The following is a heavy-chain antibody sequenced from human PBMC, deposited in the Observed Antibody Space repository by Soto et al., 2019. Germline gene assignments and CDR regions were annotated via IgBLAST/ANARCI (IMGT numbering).Heavy chain of an antibody. CDR3: AAEVGFGPLFDY. V-gene: IGHV4-31*03. CDR2: IYYSGST. J-gene: IGHJ4*02. CDR1: GDSISSGGYY. Sequence: QVQLQESGPGLVKPSQTLSLTCTVSGDSISSGGYYWSWIRQHPGKGLEWIGYIYYSGSTYYNPSLKSRVTISVDTSKNQFCLKLSSVTAADTAVYYCAAEVGFGPLFDYWGQGTLVTVSS. D-gene: IGHD3-3*01.